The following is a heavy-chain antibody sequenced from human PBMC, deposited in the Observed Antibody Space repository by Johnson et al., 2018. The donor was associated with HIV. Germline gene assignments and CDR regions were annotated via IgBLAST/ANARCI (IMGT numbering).Heavy chain of an antibody. CDR2: LSYDGSNE. V-gene: IGHV3-30*14. Sequence: QMQLVESGGGVVQSGRSLRLSCAASGFTFGDSAIHWVRQAPGKGLEWVAVLSYDGSNEYYADSVKGRFTISRDNSKNTLYLQMNSLRAEDTAVYYCASRQYFSSFDIWGQGTMVTVSS. J-gene: IGHJ3*02. CDR3: ASRQYFSSFDI. CDR1: GFTFGDSA. D-gene: IGHD3-3*01.